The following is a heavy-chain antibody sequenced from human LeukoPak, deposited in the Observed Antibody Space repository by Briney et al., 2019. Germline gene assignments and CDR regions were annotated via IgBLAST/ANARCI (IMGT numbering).Heavy chain of an antibody. J-gene: IGHJ1*01. CDR3: ATPPVVVAATGFAEYFQH. CDR1: GGSISSSSYY. D-gene: IGHD2-15*01. CDR2: IYYSGST. Sequence: SETLSLTCTVSGGSISSSSYYWGWIRQPPGKVLEWIGSIYYSGSTYYNPSLKSRVTISVDTSKNRFSLKLSSVTAADTAVYYCATPPVVVAATGFAEYFQHWGQGTLVTVSS. V-gene: IGHV4-39*07.